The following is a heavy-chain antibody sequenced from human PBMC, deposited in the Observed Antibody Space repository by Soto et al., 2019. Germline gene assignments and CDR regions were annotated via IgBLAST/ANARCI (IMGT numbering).Heavy chain of an antibody. Sequence: TGGSLRLSCAASGFTFSSYSMNWVRQAPGKGLEWIGSIYYSGSTYYNPSLKSRVTISVDTSKNQFSLKLSSVTAADTAVYYCARVRGSGWYKDYYGLAVWGQGTTVTVSS. V-gene: IGHV4-59*05. CDR3: ARVRGSGWYKDYYGLAV. CDR2: IYYSGST. CDR1: GFTFSSYSMN. J-gene: IGHJ6*02. D-gene: IGHD6-19*01.